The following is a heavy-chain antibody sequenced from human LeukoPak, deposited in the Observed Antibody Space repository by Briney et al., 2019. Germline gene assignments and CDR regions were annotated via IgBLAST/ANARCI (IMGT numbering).Heavy chain of an antibody. CDR3: AKLGSSGWPTYDY. Sequence: PGGSLRLSCAASGFTFSSYAMSWVRQARGKGLEWVSGISGSGGSTYYADSVKGRFTISRDNSKNTLYLQMNSLRAEDTAVYYCAKLGSSGWPTYDYWGQGTLATVSS. CDR2: ISGSGGST. CDR1: GFTFSSYA. D-gene: IGHD6-19*01. V-gene: IGHV3-23*01. J-gene: IGHJ4*02.